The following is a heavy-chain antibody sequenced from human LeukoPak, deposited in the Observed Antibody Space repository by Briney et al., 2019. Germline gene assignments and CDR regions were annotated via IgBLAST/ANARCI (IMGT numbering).Heavy chain of an antibody. D-gene: IGHD2-2*01. V-gene: IGHV4-59*01. CDR1: AGSISCYY. CDR2: IYYSGSI. Sequence: SETLSLTRSVSAGSISCYYWSWIRQPPGKGLEWLGYIYYSGSINYNPSLKSRVTMSVDTSKNQFSLKLSSVTAADTAVYYCARVGSAPASPDYSYNYSMDVWGKRTTVTVSS. CDR3: ARVGSAPASPDYSYNYSMDV. J-gene: IGHJ6*03.